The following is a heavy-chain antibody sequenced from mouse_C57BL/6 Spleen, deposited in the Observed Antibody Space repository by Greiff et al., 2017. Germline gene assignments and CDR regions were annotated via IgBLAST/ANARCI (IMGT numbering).Heavy chain of an antibody. CDR1: GYAFSSYW. CDR3: ARRRPPYAMDY. J-gene: IGHJ4*01. V-gene: IGHV1-80*01. CDR2: IYPGDGDT. Sequence: QVQLQQSGAELVKPGASVKISCKASGYAFSSYWMNWVKQRPGKGLEWIGQIYPGDGDTNYNGKFKGKATLTADKSSSTAYMQLSSLTSEDSAVXFCARRRPPYAMDYWGQGTSVTVSS.